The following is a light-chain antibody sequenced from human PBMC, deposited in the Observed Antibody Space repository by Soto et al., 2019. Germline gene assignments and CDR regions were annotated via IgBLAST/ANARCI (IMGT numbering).Light chain of an antibody. CDR1: SSNIGSNT. CDR2: SNN. CDR3: AAWDDSLNGRGV. Sequence: VLTQPPSASGTPGQRVTISCSGSSSNIGSNTVNWYQQLPGTAPKLLIYSNNQRPSGVPDRFSGSKSGTSASLAISGLQSEDEADYYCAAWDDSLNGRGVFGGGTKVTVL. V-gene: IGLV1-44*01. J-gene: IGLJ2*01.